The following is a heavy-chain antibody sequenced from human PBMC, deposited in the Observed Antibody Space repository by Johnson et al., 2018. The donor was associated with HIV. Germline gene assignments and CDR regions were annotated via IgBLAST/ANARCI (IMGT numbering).Heavy chain of an antibody. CDR2: INSDGSST. CDR3: ARVSDDYGGNPAAWGAFDI. V-gene: IGHV3-74*02. CDR1: GFTFSSYW. D-gene: IGHD4-23*01. Sequence: VQLVESGGGLVQPGGSLRLSCAVSGFTFSSYWMHWVRQAPGKGLVWVSRINSDGSSTNYADSVKGRFTISRDNAENTLYLQMNSLRAEDTAVYYCARVSDDYGGNPAAWGAFDIWGQGTMVTVSS. J-gene: IGHJ3*02.